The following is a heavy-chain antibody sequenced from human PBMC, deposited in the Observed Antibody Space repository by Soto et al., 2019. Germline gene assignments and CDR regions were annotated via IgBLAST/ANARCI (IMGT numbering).Heavy chain of an antibody. Sequence: VGALRLSCAASGFTVSNYWMNWVRHVPGKGLEWVSAISGSGGSTYYADSVKGRFTISRDNSKNTLYLQMNSLRAEDTAVYYCAKDRLRYVLDYWGQGTLVTVSS. V-gene: IGHV3-23*01. J-gene: IGHJ4*02. D-gene: IGHD1-20*01. CDR1: GFTVSNYW. CDR3: AKDRLRYVLDY. CDR2: ISGSGGST.